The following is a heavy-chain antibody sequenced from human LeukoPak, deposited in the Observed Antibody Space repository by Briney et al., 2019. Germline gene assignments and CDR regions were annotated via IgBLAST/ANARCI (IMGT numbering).Heavy chain of an antibody. CDR2: ISTDGSYK. J-gene: IGHJ2*01. Sequence: GGSLRLSCAVSGFTFGSFPFHWVPQAQGKGLEWVAAISTDGSYKYHGDSVKGRFTISRDNPMNTLYLQMNGLRPDDTAVYYCARSLIPGRWYFDLWGRGTLVTVSS. CDR1: GFTFGSFP. CDR3: ARSLIPGRWYFDL. D-gene: IGHD3-16*01. V-gene: IGHV3-30*04.